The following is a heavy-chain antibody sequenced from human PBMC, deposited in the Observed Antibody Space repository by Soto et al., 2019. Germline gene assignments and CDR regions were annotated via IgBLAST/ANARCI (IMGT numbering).Heavy chain of an antibody. J-gene: IGHJ3*02. V-gene: IGHV4-39*01. CDR3: ASRRNLYCDYVAFDI. CDR1: GGSISSSSYY. Sequence: QLQLQESGPGLVKPSETLSLTCTVSGGSISSSSYYWGWIRQPPGKGLEWIGSIYYSGRTYYNPSLKGRVTISVDTSKNQFSLKLSSVTAADTAVYYCASRRNLYCDYVAFDIWGQGTMVTVSS. CDR2: IYYSGRT. D-gene: IGHD4-17*01.